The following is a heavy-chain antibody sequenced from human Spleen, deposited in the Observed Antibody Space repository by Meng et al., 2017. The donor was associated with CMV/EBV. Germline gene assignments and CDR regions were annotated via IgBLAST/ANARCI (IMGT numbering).Heavy chain of an antibody. V-gene: IGHV4-39*01. J-gene: IGHJ4*02. CDR2: IYHSGTT. Sequence: SETLSLTCAVSDGSISSSRYYWGWIRQPPGKGLEWIGSIYHSGTTYDKPSLKCRVTMSVDTSKNQFSLELNSVTAADTAVYYCASGISWYYFDYWGRGTLVTVSS. CDR1: DGSISSSRYY. CDR3: ASGISWYYFDY. D-gene: IGHD6-13*01.